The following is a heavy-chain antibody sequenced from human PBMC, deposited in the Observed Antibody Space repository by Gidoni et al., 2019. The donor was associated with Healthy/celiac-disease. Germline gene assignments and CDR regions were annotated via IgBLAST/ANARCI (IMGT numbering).Heavy chain of an antibody. CDR1: GFTFLSYG. CDR3: ARDRMEIVAARAPDY. V-gene: IGHV3-33*01. D-gene: IGHD6-6*01. J-gene: IGHJ4*02. CDR2: IWYDGSNK. Sequence: QVQLVETGGGVVQPGRSLRLSCAASGFTFLSYGMHWVRQAPGKGLGWVAVIWYDGSNKYYAVSVKGRFTISRDNSKNTLYLQMNSLRAEDTAVYYCARDRMEIVAARAPDYWGQGTLVTVSS.